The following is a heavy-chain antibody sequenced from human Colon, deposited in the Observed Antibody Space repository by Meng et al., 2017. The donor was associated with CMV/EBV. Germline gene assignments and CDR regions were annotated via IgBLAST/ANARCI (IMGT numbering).Heavy chain of an antibody. V-gene: IGHV6-1*01. CDR2: TYYRSKWYN. CDR1: GDSVTSNRAA. Sequence: SQTLSLTCAISGDSVTSNRAAWNWIRQTPSRGLEWLGRTYYRSKWYNEYAVSVESRVTINPDTSKNQFSLQLNSVTPDDTAVYYCVRDRGTYYSLDYWAQGTLVTVSS. CDR3: VRDRGTYYSLDY. D-gene: IGHD2-21*01. J-gene: IGHJ4*02.